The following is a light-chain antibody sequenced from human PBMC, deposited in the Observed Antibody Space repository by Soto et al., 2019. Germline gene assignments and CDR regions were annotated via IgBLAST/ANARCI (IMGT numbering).Light chain of an antibody. CDR2: GAS. V-gene: IGKV3-15*01. Sequence: EIVMKQSPATLSVSPGERATLFCRASQSVGRKLAWYQQTRGQAPRLLIYGASTRATGVPARFSGSGSGTEFTLTISNVQSEDFAVYHCQQYDKWPRTFGQGTKVEI. J-gene: IGKJ1*01. CDR1: QSVGRK. CDR3: QQYDKWPRT.